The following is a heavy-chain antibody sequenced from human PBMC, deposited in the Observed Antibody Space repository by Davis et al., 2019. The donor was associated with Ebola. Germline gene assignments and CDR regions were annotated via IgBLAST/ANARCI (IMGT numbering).Heavy chain of an antibody. Sequence: PGGSLRLSCAASGFTFSSYGMHWVRQAPGKGLEWVAVISYDGSNKYYADSVKGRFTISRDNSKNTLYLQMNSLRAEDTAVYYCAKLIGSNYVRYYYGMDVWGQGTTVTVSS. CDR1: GFTFSSYG. V-gene: IGHV3-30*18. CDR3: AKLIGSNYVRYYYGMDV. CDR2: ISYDGSNK. D-gene: IGHD4-11*01. J-gene: IGHJ6*02.